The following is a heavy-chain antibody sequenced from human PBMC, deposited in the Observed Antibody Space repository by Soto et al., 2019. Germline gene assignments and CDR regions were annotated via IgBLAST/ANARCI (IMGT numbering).Heavy chain of an antibody. Sequence: GGSLRLSCAASGFTFSGSAMHWVRQASGKGLEWVGRIRSKANNYATAYAASVKGRFTISRDDSKNTAYLQMNSLKTEDTAVYYCTRHALQYCGGDCYLLPYFDLWGRGTLVTVPQ. CDR2: IRSKANNYAT. J-gene: IGHJ2*01. V-gene: IGHV3-73*01. D-gene: IGHD2-21*02. CDR1: GFTFSGSA. CDR3: TRHALQYCGGDCYLLPYFDL.